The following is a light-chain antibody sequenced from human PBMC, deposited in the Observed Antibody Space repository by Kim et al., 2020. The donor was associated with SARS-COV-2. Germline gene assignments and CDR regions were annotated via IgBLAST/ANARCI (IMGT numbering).Light chain of an antibody. CDR1: KLGTKY. Sequence: SVYPGQTASITCSGEKLGTKYASWYQQKPGQSPVVVIYRDTKRPSGIPERFSGSNSGNTATLTISGTQAMDEADYYCQAWDSNAAVFGGGTKVTVL. V-gene: IGLV3-1*01. CDR3: QAWDSNAAV. J-gene: IGLJ3*02. CDR2: RDT.